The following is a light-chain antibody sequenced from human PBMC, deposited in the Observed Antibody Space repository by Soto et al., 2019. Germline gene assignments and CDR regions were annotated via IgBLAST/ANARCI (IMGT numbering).Light chain of an antibody. CDR3: HQYDLFPRHT. J-gene: IGKJ2*01. V-gene: IGKV3-20*01. Sequence: PGESATLSCRASECVHIDYLAWYQQKPGKAPRLLIFGASSRATGIPHRFSGSGSGTDFTLTTSGLEPEDFAVYYCHQYDLFPRHTFGQGTKLEIK. CDR1: ECVHIDY. CDR2: GAS.